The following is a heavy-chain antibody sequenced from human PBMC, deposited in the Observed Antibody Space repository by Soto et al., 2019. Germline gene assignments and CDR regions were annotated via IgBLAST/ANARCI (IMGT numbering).Heavy chain of an antibody. CDR1: SGSISSYN. D-gene: IGHD3-10*01. V-gene: IGHV4-59*01. CDR2: INYSGST. CDR3: ARENYYALDY. Sequence: SETLSLTCTVSSGSISSYNWNWVRQPPGKGLEWIGFINYSGSTHYNPSLKSRVTISLDTSKNQFSLKLNSVTAADTAVYYCARENYYALDYWGPGALVTVSS. J-gene: IGHJ4*02.